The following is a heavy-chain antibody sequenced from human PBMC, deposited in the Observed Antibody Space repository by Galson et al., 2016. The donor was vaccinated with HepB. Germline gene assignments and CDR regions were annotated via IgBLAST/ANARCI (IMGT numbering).Heavy chain of an antibody. V-gene: IGHV3-23*01. J-gene: IGHJ4*02. CDR1: GFTFSNYA. CDR2: IGGSGVNT. Sequence: SLRLSCAASGFTFSNYAMSWVRQAPGKGLEWVSLIGGSGVNTYYADSVKGRFTISRDNSKNTLYLQMNSLRDADTAVYYCAKLELSSSFDYWGQGTLASVSS. D-gene: IGHD1-7*01. CDR3: AKLELSSSFDY.